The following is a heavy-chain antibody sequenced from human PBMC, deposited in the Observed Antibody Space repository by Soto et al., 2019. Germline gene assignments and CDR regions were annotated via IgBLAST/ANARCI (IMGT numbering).Heavy chain of an antibody. J-gene: IGHJ6*02. CDR2: IWYDGSFK. CDR3: ARDGQGHYLDV. Sequence: QVQLVESGGGVVQPGMSLRLSCAASGFSFSSYDIHWVRQAPGKGLEWVAIIWYDGSFKYYAESLKGRFTISRDNSKNTLYMQRCSMGVEDTAVYYCARDGQGHYLDVWGQGTTVTVSS. V-gene: IGHV3-33*01. CDR1: GFSFSSYD. D-gene: IGHD3-10*01.